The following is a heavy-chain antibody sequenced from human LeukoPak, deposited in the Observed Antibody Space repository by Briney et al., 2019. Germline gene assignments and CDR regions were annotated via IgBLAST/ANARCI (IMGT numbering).Heavy chain of an antibody. J-gene: IGHJ4*02. Sequence: GGSLRLSCAASGSTFSSHWMNWVRQAPGKGLEWVGNIKQDGSEKHYVDSVEGRFTISRDNAKNSLYLQMNSLRAEDTAVYYCARAGTKWYDYWGQGTLVTVSS. V-gene: IGHV3-7*01. CDR1: GSTFSSHW. CDR2: IKQDGSEK. CDR3: ARAGTKWYDY. D-gene: IGHD2-8*01.